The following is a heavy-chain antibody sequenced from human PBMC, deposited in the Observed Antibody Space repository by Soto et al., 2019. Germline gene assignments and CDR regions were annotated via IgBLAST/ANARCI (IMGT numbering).Heavy chain of an antibody. J-gene: IGHJ4*02. Sequence: SQTLSFNFTVPGSSIHRSGYYWGWIRKPPGKGLEWIGSMFYGVSTYYNPSLKSRVTVSVDTSKNQFSLNLRSVTAADTAVYYCARLPSRHLVDYWGQGTLVTVAS. CDR2: MFYGVST. CDR1: GSSIHRSGYY. CDR3: ARLPSRHLVDY. D-gene: IGHD3-3*02. V-gene: IGHV4-39*01.